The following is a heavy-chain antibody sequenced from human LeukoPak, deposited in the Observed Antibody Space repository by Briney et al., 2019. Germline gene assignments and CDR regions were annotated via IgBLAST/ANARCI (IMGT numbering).Heavy chain of an antibody. Sequence: PGGSLRLSCAASGFTFSSYSMNWVRQAPGKGLEWVSFISSSRSYIYYADSVKGRFTISRDNAKNSLYLQMNSLRAEDTAVYYCARLAGPVLMATVTTHHFDYWGQGTLVTVSS. CDR3: ARLAGPVLMATVTTHHFDY. J-gene: IGHJ4*02. CDR2: ISSSRSYI. V-gene: IGHV3-21*01. D-gene: IGHD4-17*01. CDR1: GFTFSSYS.